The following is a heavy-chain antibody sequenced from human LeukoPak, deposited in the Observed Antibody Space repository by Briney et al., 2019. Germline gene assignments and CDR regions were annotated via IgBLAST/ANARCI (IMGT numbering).Heavy chain of an antibody. CDR3: AELGITMIGGV. Sequence: SETLSLTCSVSGGFINSGHYYWAWIRQPPGKGLEWIGSVYYSGTTYYKPSLESRVTLSVDASNRHFYLRLSSVTAADTAVYYCAELGITMIGGVWGKGTTVTISS. D-gene: IGHD3-10*02. CDR1: GGFINSGHYY. CDR2: VYYSGTT. V-gene: IGHV4-39*02. J-gene: IGHJ6*04.